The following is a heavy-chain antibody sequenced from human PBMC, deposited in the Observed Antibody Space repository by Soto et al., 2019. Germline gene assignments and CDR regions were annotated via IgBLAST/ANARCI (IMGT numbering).Heavy chain of an antibody. CDR2: INSDGSST. V-gene: IGHV3-74*01. J-gene: IGHJ4*02. Sequence: GGSLRLSCAASGFTFSNYWMHWVRQAPGKGLVWVSRINSDGSSTSYADSVKGRFTISRDNAKNTLYLQMNSLRAEDTAVYYCAREIYDYYDSSGFDYWGQGTLVTVSS. D-gene: IGHD3-22*01. CDR3: AREIYDYYDSSGFDY. CDR1: GFTFSNYW.